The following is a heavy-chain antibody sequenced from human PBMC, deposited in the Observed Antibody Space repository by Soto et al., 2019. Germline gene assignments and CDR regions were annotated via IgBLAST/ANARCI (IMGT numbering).Heavy chain of an antibody. CDR3: ARDQGGITIFGVPYGMDV. CDR1: GGSITSGGHY. V-gene: IGHV4-31*03. CDR2: IYYRGST. Sequence: QVQLQESGPGLVKPSQTLSLTCTVSGGSITSGGHYWSWIPQTPGKGLEGIGYIYYRGSTYYNPSLKSRVTISIDTSKNHFSLKVRSVTVADTAVYYCARDQGGITIFGVPYGMDVWGQGTTVTVSS. D-gene: IGHD3-3*01. J-gene: IGHJ6*02.